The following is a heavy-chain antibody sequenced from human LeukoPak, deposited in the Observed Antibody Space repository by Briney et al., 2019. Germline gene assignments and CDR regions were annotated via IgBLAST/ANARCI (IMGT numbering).Heavy chain of an antibody. V-gene: IGHV4-4*07. CDR1: GGSISTYY. CDR2: IYTSGST. Sequence: PSETLSLTCTVSGGSISTYYWRWIRQPAGQGLEWIGRIYTSGSTTYNASLKSRVSLSVDTSKNQFSLKAASVAPADTAMFYCARENRGTYKEFDYWGQGILVTVS. CDR3: ARENRGTYKEFDY. J-gene: IGHJ4*01. D-gene: IGHD3-16*01.